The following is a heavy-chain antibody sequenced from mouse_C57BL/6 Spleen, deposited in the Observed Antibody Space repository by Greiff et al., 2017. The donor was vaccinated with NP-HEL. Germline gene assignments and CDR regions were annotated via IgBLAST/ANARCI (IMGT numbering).Heavy chain of an antibody. D-gene: IGHD2-1*01. J-gene: IGHJ4*01. Sequence: VQLQESGAELVMPGASVKLSCKASGYTFTSYWMHWVKQRPGQGLEWIGEIDPSDSYTNYNQKFKGKYTLTVDKSSSTAYMQLSSLTSEDSAVYYCASGGIYYDYAMDYWGQGTSVTVSS. CDR3: ASGGIYYDYAMDY. V-gene: IGHV1-69*01. CDR1: GYTFTSYW. CDR2: IDPSDSYT.